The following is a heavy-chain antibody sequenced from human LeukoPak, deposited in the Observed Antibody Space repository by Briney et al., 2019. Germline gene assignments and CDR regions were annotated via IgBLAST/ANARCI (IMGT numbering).Heavy chain of an antibody. D-gene: IGHD6-19*01. V-gene: IGHV3-23*01. CDR3: AKSVAGYNSGGFDY. J-gene: IGHJ4*02. Sequence: GGSLRLSCAASGFTFITYSMSWVRHAARKVLEWVSVFIGRGGSTYYADSVKGRFTISRDNSRNTLYLHMNSLRAEDTAVYYCAKSVAGYNSGGFDYWGQGTLVTVSS. CDR2: FIGRGGST. CDR1: GFTFITYS.